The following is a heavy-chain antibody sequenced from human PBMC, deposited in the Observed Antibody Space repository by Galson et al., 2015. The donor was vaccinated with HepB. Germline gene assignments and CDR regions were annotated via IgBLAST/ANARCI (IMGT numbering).Heavy chain of an antibody. D-gene: IGHD3-3*01. CDR2: ISGSGGST. CDR1: GFTFTNYA. V-gene: IGHV3-23*01. CDR3: AKRRAHDVSHYSFDY. J-gene: IGHJ4*02. Sequence: SLRLSCAASGFTFTNYAMSWVRQTPGRGLEWVSAISGSGGSTYYAASVKGRFTISRDNSKNTLYLQMNSLRADDTAVYYCAKRRAHDVSHYSFDYWGQGTLVTVSS.